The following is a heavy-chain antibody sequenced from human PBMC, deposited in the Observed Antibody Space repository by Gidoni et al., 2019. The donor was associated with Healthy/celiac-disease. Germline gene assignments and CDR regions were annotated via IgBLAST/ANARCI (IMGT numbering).Heavy chain of an antibody. J-gene: IGHJ5*02. CDR3: ARAFGQWLAKYNWFDP. D-gene: IGHD6-19*01. Sequence: RSLRLSCAASGFTFSSYAMHWVRQAPGKGLEWVAVISYDGSNKYYADSVKGRFTISRDNSKNTLYLQMNSLRAEDTAVYYCARAFGQWLAKYNWFDPWGQGTLVTVSS. CDR2: ISYDGSNK. V-gene: IGHV3-30-3*01. CDR1: GFTFSSYA.